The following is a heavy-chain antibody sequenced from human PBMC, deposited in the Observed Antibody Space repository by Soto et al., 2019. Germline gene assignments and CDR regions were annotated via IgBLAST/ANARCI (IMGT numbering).Heavy chain of an antibody. CDR3: ARSRRGNFWSGYRHYYFYAMDV. CDR2: IIPIFGTA. CDR1: GGTFSGYA. D-gene: IGHD3-3*01. J-gene: IGHJ6*02. Sequence: GASVKVSCKASGGTFSGYAISWVRQAPGQGLEWMGGIIPIFGTANYAQRFQGRVTITADESTSTAYMELSSLRSEDTAVYYCARSRRGNFWSGYRHYYFYAMDVWGQWTTVTVSS. V-gene: IGHV1-69*13.